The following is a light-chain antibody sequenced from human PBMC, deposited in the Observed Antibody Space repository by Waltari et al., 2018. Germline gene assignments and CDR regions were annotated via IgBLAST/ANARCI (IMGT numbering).Light chain of an antibody. CDR2: EVN. J-gene: IGLJ1*01. CDR1: SSDVGSYNS. CDR3: SSYTGWIYV. V-gene: IGLV2-14*02. Sequence: QSALTQPASVSGSPGQSITISCTGTSSDVGSYNSVSWYQHHPANGPNLIIYEVNKRSPGVFNRGSGSKSGNTASLTISGLQTEDEADNYCSSYTGWIYVFGSGTKVTVL.